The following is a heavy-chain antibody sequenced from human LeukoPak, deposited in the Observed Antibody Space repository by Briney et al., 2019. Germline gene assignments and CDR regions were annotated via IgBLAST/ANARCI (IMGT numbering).Heavy chain of an antibody. CDR2: ISSSSSYI. Sequence: GGSLRLSCAASGFTFSSYSMNWVRQAPGKGLEWVSSISSSSSYIYYADSVKGRFTISRDNAKNSLYLQMNSLRAEDTAVYYCARGGGYDLYFDYWGQGTLVTVSS. J-gene: IGHJ4*02. D-gene: IGHD5-12*01. CDR3: ARGGGYDLYFDY. CDR1: GFTFSSYS. V-gene: IGHV3-21*01.